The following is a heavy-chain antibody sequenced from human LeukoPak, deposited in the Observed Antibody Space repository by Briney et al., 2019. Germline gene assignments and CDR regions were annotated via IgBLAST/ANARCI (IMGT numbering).Heavy chain of an antibody. J-gene: IGHJ3*02. CDR2: IYSGGST. Sequence: GGSLRLSCAASGFTVSSNYMSWVRQAPGKGLEWVSVIYSGGSTYYADSVKGRFTISRDNSKNTLYLQMNSLRAEDTAVYYCARAPIDSNSWYQAFDIWGQGTMVTVSS. D-gene: IGHD6-13*01. CDR1: GFTVSSNY. CDR3: ARAPIDSNSWYQAFDI. V-gene: IGHV3-66*01.